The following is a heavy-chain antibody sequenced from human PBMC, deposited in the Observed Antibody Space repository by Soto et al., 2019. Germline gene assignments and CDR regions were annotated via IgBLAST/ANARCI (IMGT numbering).Heavy chain of an antibody. CDR2: IYYSGST. V-gene: IGHV4-39*01. D-gene: IGHD6-19*01. CDR1: GGSISSSSYY. CDR3: ARTSSGWNYFDY. J-gene: IGHJ4*02. Sequence: PSETLSLTCTVSGGSISSSSYYWGWIRQPPGKGLEWIGSIYYSGSTYYNPSLKSRVTISVDTSKNQFSLKLSSVTAADTAVYYCARTSSGWNYFDYWGQGTLVTVSS.